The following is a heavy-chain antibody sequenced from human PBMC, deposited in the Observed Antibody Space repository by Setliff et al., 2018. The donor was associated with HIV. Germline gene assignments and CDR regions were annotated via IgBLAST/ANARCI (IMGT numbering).Heavy chain of an antibody. CDR2: IYHTGST. J-gene: IGHJ4*02. CDR3: AQLGMVDDFDY. D-gene: IGHD1-1*01. Sequence: SETLSLTCAVSGYSISSGYYWGWIRQPPGKGLEWIGSIYHTGSTYYKPSLKSRVTISVDTSKNQFSLKLSSVTAADTAVYYCAQLGMVDDFDYWGQGTLVTVSS. V-gene: IGHV4-38-2*01. CDR1: GYSISSGYY.